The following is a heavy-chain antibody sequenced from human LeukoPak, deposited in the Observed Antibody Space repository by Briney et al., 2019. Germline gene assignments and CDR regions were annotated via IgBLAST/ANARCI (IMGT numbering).Heavy chain of an antibody. CDR1: NYSISDGYY. J-gene: IGHJ1*01. CDR2: VFRSGNT. CDR3: ARQVGATLRYFHL. V-gene: IGHV4-38-2*02. Sequence: SETLSLTCTVSNYSISDGYYWAWVRQTPGKGLEWIGSVFRSGNTYYNPSLRGRISISVDTSRNQFSLKLHSVTVADAAVYYCARQVGATLRYFHLWGQGTLVTASS. D-gene: IGHD1-26*01.